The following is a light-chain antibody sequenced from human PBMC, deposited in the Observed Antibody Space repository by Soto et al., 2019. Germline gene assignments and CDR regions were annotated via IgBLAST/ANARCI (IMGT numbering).Light chain of an antibody. CDR2: KSS. V-gene: IGKV1-5*03. J-gene: IGKJ1*01. Sequence: DIQMPQSPSTLSGAVGDRVTITCRASQTISSWLAWYQQKPGKAPKLLSYKSSTLKSGVPSRFSGSGSGTEFTLTLSSLQTDYFATSYCQQYNSDSEAFGQGTKVERK. CDR3: QQYNSDSEA. CDR1: QTISSW.